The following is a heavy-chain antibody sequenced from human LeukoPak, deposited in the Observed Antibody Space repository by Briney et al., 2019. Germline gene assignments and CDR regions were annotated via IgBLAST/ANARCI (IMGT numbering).Heavy chain of an antibody. V-gene: IGHV3-23*01. CDR1: GFTFSSYA. CDR3: AREASILDY. J-gene: IGHJ4*02. Sequence: PGGSLRLSCAASGFTFSSYAMSWVRQAPGKGLEWVSVISGSGVTTYYGDSVKGRFTISRDNSKNTLYLQMNSLRAEDTAIYYCAREASILDYWGQGTLVTVSS. CDR2: ISGSGVTT.